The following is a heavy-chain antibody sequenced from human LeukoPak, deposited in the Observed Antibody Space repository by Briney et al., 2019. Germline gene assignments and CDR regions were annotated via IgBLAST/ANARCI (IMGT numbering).Heavy chain of an antibody. V-gene: IGHV3-11*04. CDR3: ARDFGSGSYPSRFDY. CDR2: ISSSGNTI. Sequence: GGSLRLSCAASGFTFSDYYMSWIRQAPGKGLEWVSYISSSGNTIYYADSVKGRFTISRDNAKNSLYLQMKSLRAEDTAVYYCARDFGSGSYPSRFDYWGQGTRVTVSS. J-gene: IGHJ4*02. CDR1: GFTFSDYY. D-gene: IGHD3-10*01.